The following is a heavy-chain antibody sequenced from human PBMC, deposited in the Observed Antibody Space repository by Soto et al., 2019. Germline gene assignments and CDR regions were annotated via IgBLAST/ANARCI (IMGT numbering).Heavy chain of an antibody. CDR2: IYYSGST. Sequence: QLQLQESGPGLVKPSETLSLTCTVSGGSISSSSYYWGWIRQPPGKGLEWIGNIYYSGSTYYNPSLKSRVTISVDTSKNQFSLKLSSVTAADTAVYYCARRNVLLWFGELSQSPNWFDPWGQGTLVTVSS. CDR1: GGSISSSSYY. J-gene: IGHJ5*02. CDR3: ARRNVLLWFGELSQSPNWFDP. D-gene: IGHD3-10*01. V-gene: IGHV4-39*01.